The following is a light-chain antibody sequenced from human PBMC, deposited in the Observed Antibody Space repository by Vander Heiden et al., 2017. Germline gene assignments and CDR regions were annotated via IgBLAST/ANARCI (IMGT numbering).Light chain of an antibody. CDR2: DDV. J-gene: IGLJ1*01. V-gene: IGLV3-21*02. CDR1: YIGPRN. CDR3: QVWDRSTDHYV. Sequence: SYVLTQPPSVSVAPGQTARITCGGDYIGPRNGHWYQQKPGQAPVLVVYDDVDRPSGIPARFSGSNSANTATLTISRVEAGDEADYYCQVWDRSTDHYVFGTGTKVTVL.